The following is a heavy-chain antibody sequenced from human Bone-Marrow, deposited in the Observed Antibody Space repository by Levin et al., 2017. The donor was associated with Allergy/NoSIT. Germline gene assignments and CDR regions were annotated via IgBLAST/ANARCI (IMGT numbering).Heavy chain of an antibody. D-gene: IGHD6-19*01. J-gene: IGHJ3*02. CDR1: GFTFSSYA. V-gene: IGHV3-23*01. Sequence: ASVKISCAASGFTFSSYAMSWVRQAPGKGLEWVSTITVSGDTTYYADSVKGRFTISRDNSKNTVSLQMNSLRAEDTALYYCAKDIYSSGWFGTGDAFDIWGQGTMVTVSS. CDR2: ITVSGDTT. CDR3: AKDIYSSGWFGTGDAFDI.